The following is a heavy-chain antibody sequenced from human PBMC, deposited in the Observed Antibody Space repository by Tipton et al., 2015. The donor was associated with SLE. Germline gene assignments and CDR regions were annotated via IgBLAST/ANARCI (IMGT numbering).Heavy chain of an antibody. CDR3: ARRGFLEWLVDY. Sequence: TLSLTCTVSGGSISSSSYYWGWIRQPPGKGLEWIGSIYYSGSTYYNPSLKSRVTISVDTSKNQFPLKLSSVTAADTAVYYCARRGFLEWLVDYWGQGTLVTVSS. CDR2: IYYSGST. D-gene: IGHD3-3*01. V-gene: IGHV4-39*01. CDR1: GGSISSSSYY. J-gene: IGHJ4*02.